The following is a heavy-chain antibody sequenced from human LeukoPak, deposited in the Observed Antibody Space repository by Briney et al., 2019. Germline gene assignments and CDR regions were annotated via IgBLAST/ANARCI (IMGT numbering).Heavy chain of an antibody. D-gene: IGHD3-22*01. CDR1: GFTFSTYD. CDR2: ISGSGAIM. CDR3: AKDRPNYYDSSGHYYRRDGDY. Sequence: GALRLSCVASGFTFSTYDMSWVRQAPGKGLEWVSSISGSGAIMFYADSVKGRFTISRDNSKNTLYLRMNSLRAEDTAVYYCAKDRPNYYDSSGHYYRRDGDYWGQGTLVTVSS. J-gene: IGHJ4*02. V-gene: IGHV3-23*01.